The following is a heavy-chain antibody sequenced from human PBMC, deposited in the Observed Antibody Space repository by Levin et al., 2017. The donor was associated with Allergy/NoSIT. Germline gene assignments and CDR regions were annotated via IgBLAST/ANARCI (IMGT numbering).Heavy chain of an antibody. D-gene: IGHD3-22*01. V-gene: IGHV3-30*18. CDR3: AKAYQRDSGYYAY. CDR2: ISYDGSNK. J-gene: IGHJ4*02. CDR1: GFTFSSYG. Sequence: LSLTCAASGFTFSSYGMHWVRQAPGKGLEWVAVISYDGSNKYYADSVKGRFTISRDNSKNTLYLQMNSLRAEDTAVYYCAKAYQRDSGYYAYWGQGTLVTVSS.